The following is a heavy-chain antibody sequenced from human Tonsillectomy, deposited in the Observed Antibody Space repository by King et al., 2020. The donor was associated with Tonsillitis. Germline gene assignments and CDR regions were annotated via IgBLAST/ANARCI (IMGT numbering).Heavy chain of an antibody. D-gene: IGHD6-19*01. CDR3: AGRNVEVAGHFDN. Sequence: LQLQESGPAVVRPSETLSLTCSVSGGSVSRTSDYWGWIRQPPGKGLEWIGSVSYKGNSYYHPSLKSRVTISGDTFKNQIFLNLNSVTAADTGIYYCAGRNVEVAGHFDNWGQGSLVTVSS. CDR1: GGSVSRTSDY. CDR2: VSYKGNS. V-gene: IGHV4-39*01. J-gene: IGHJ4*02.